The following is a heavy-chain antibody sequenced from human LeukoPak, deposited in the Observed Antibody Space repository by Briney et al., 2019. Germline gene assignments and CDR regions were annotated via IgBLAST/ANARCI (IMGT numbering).Heavy chain of an antibody. CDR3: ARGWYCSSTSCFTKYYYYIDV. CDR1: GYTFTSYD. V-gene: IGHV1-8*03. D-gene: IGHD2-2*02. Sequence: GASVKVSCEASGYTFTSYDINWVRQATGQGLEWMGWMNPNSGNTGYAQKFQGRVTITRNTSISTAYMELSSLRSEDTAVYYCARGWYCSSTSCFTKYYYYIDVWGKGTTVTVSS. J-gene: IGHJ6*03. CDR2: MNPNSGNT.